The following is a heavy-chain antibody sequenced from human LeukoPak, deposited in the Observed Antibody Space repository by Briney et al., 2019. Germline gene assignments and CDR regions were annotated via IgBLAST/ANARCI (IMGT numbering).Heavy chain of an antibody. CDR2: IIPIFGTA. J-gene: IGHJ4*02. Sequence: SVKVSCKASGGTFSSYAISWVRQAPGQGLEWMGGIIPIFGTANYAQKFQGRVTITADESTSTAYMELSSLRSEDTAVYYCARVVDNCSGGSCYSALFDYWGQGTLATVSS. CDR3: ARVVDNCSGGSCYSALFDY. CDR1: GGTFSSYA. V-gene: IGHV1-69*13. D-gene: IGHD2-15*01.